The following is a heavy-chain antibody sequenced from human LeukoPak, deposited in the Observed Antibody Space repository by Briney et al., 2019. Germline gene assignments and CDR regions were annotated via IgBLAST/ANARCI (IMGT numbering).Heavy chain of an antibody. D-gene: IGHD3-22*01. CDR2: ISAYNGNI. CDR1: GYTFTSYG. V-gene: IGHV1-18*01. CDR3: ARRYYDTSAISADAFDI. Sequence: ASVKVSCKASGYTFTSYGISWVRQAPGQGLEWMGWISAYNGNINYAQKLQGRVTMTTDTSTSTAYMELRSLRSDDTAVYYCARRYYDTSAISADAFDIWGQGTMVTVSS. J-gene: IGHJ3*02.